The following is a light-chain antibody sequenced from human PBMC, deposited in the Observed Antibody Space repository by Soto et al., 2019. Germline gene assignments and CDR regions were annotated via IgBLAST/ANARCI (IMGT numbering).Light chain of an antibody. Sequence: QSVLTQPPSVSGAPGQRVTISCTGSSSNIGAGYDVHWYQQLPGTAPKLLIYGNSNRPSGVPDRFSGSKSGTSAALAITGLQAEYEADAYRQSYDRRLSGWVFGGGTKLTVL. CDR1: SSNIGAGYD. CDR3: QSYDRRLSGWV. J-gene: IGLJ3*02. CDR2: GNS. V-gene: IGLV1-40*01.